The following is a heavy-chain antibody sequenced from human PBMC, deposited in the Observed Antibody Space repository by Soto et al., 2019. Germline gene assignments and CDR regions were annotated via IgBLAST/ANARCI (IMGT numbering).Heavy chain of an antibody. CDR1: GGTFSSYA. V-gene: IGHV1-2*04. CDR3: ARDQGSGSYRADLDY. CDR2: INPNSGGT. J-gene: IGHJ4*02. D-gene: IGHD3-10*01. Sequence: ASVKVSCKASGGTFSSYAISWVRQAPGQGLEWMGWINPNSGGTNYAQKFQGWVTMTRDTSISTAYMELSRLRSDDTAVYYCARDQGSGSYRADLDYWGQGTLVTVSS.